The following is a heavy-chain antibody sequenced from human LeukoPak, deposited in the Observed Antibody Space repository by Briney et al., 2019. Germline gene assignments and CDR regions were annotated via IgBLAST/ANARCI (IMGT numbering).Heavy chain of an antibody. Sequence: GASVKVSCKASGYTFTGYYIHWVRQAPGQGLEWMGWINPNSGGTNYAQKFQGRVTMTRDTSISTAYMELSRLRSDDTAVYYCARTDYDILTGYYMTAFDIWGQGTMVTVSS. D-gene: IGHD3-9*01. J-gene: IGHJ3*02. CDR2: INPNSGGT. CDR1: GYTFTGYY. CDR3: ARTDYDILTGYYMTAFDI. V-gene: IGHV1-2*02.